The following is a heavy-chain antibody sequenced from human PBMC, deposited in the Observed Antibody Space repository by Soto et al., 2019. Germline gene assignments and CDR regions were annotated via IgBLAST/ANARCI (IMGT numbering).Heavy chain of an antibody. CDR1: GGTFSSYA. V-gene: IGHV1-69*01. D-gene: IGHD6-25*01. Sequence: QVQLVQSGAEVKKPGSSVKVSCKASGGTFSSYAISWVRQAPGQGLEWMGGIIPIFGTANYAQKFQGRVTITADESTSTAYMELSSLRSEDTAVYYCARDAADTRAVYYDYGMDVWGQGTTVTVSS. J-gene: IGHJ6*02. CDR3: ARDAADTRAVYYDYGMDV. CDR2: IIPIFGTA.